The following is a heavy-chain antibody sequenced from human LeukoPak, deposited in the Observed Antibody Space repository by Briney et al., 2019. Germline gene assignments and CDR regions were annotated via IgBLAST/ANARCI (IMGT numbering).Heavy chain of an antibody. CDR2: INPNSANT. CDR3: ARLASSSWPLYYYYGMDV. J-gene: IGHJ6*02. Sequence: ASVKVSCKASGYTFTSYDINWVRQATGQGLEWMGWINPNSANTGYAQKFQGRVTMTRNTSISTAYMELSSLRSEDTAVYYCARLASSSWPLYYYYGMDVWDQGTTVTVSS. CDR1: GYTFTSYD. D-gene: IGHD6-13*01. V-gene: IGHV1-8*01.